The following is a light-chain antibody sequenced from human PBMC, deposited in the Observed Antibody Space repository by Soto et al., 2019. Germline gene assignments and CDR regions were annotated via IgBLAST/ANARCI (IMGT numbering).Light chain of an antibody. CDR2: DAS. CDR3: QHRSNWPS. CDR1: QGVSSY. J-gene: IGKJ3*01. Sequence: EIVLTQSPATLSLSPGERATLSCRASQGVSSYLAWYQQKPGQAPRLLIYDASNRATGIPARFSGSGSGTDFTLTISSLEPQDFAVYYCQHRSNWPSFGPGTKVDIK. V-gene: IGKV3-11*01.